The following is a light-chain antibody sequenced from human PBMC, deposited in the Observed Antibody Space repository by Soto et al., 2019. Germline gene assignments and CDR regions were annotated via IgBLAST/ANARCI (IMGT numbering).Light chain of an antibody. CDR2: DDS. V-gene: IGLV3-21*02. CDR3: QVWDSVSDHWV. CDR1: SIGIKS. Sequence: SYELTQPPSVSVVPRQTARISCGGNSIGIKSVHWYKQKPGQAPVLVVYDDSDRPSGIPERFSGSKSENTATLTISWVEAGDEADCYCQVWDSVSDHWVLGGGTQLTVL. J-gene: IGLJ3*02.